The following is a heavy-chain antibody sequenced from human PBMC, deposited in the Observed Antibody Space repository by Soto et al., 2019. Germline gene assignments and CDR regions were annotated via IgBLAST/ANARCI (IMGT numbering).Heavy chain of an antibody. V-gene: IGHV2-5*02. CDR2: IYWDDDK. CDR1: GFSLSTSGVG. D-gene: IGHD3-22*01. CDR3: AHGTLDDSSGSYYYYYGMDV. J-gene: IGHJ6*02. Sequence: QITLKESGPTLVKPTQTLTLTCTFSGFSLSTSGVGVGWIRQPPGKALEWLALIYWDDDKRYSPSLKSRLTITKDTSKNQVVLTMTNMDPVDTATYYCAHGTLDDSSGSYYYYYGMDVWGQGTTVTVSS.